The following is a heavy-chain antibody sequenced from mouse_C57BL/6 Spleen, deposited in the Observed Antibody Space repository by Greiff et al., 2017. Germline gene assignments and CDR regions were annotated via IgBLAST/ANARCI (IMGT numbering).Heavy chain of an antibody. CDR2: ISNGGGST. CDR3: ARQVYYYGSSYPFAY. D-gene: IGHD1-1*01. J-gene: IGHJ3*01. V-gene: IGHV5-12*01. Sequence: EVNVVESGGGLVQPGGSLKLSCAASGFTFSDYYMNWVRQTPEKRLEWVAYISNGGGSTYYTDTVKGRFTISIDNAKNTLYLQMSRLKSEDTAMYYCARQVYYYGSSYPFAYWGQGTLVTVSA. CDR1: GFTFSDYY.